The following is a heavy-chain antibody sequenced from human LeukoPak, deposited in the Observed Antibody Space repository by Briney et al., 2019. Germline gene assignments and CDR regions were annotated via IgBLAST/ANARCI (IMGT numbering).Heavy chain of an antibody. CDR3: ARALYNVGWYPDYFDY. D-gene: IGHD6-19*01. Sequence: GGSLRLSCAASGFTFSTYWMSWVRQAPGKGLEWVANIKPDGGDKYYVDSVKGRFTISRDNANNSLYLQMSSLRAEDTAVYYCARALYNVGWYPDYFDYWGQGTLVTVSS. V-gene: IGHV3-7*01. CDR2: IKPDGGDK. J-gene: IGHJ4*02. CDR1: GFTFSTYW.